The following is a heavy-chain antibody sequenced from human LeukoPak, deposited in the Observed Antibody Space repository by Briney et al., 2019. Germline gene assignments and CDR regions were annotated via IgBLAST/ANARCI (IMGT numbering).Heavy chain of an antibody. CDR1: GFTFNSYW. D-gene: IGHD3-3*01. V-gene: IGHV3-74*01. J-gene: IGHJ3*02. CDR2: INSDGSRT. CDR3: AKSRLSGINDAFDI. Sequence: QPGGSLRLSCAASGFTFNSYWMHWVRQVPGKGLVWVSRINSDGSRTNYVDSAKGRFTISRDNSKNTLYLQMNSLRAEDTALYYCAKSRLSGINDAFDIWGQGTMVTVSS.